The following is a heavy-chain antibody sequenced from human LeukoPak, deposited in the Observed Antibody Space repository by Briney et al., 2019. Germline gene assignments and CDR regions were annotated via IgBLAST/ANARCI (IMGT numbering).Heavy chain of an antibody. J-gene: IGHJ4*02. CDR1: GFTFSNAW. Sequence: GGSLRLSCAASGFTFSNAWMSWVRQAPGKGLEWVGRIKSKTDGGTTEYAASVKGRFTISRDDSKSIAYLQMNSLKTEDTAVYYCTREQAMVRGVSVYWGRGTLVTVSS. CDR3: TREQAMVRGVSVY. CDR2: IKSKTDGGTT. V-gene: IGHV3-15*01. D-gene: IGHD3-10*01.